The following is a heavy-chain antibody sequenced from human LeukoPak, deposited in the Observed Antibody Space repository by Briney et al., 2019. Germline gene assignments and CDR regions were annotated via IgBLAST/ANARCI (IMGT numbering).Heavy chain of an antibody. V-gene: IGHV3-66*01. D-gene: IGHD4-23*01. CDR1: GFTVSSNN. Sequence: GGSLRLSCAASGFTVSSNNMSWVRQAPGKGLEWLSIIYSGGSTYYADAVKDRFTISRDNSKNMVYFQMNSLRAGDTAVYYCARVKVTPVVDAFDIWGQGTMVTVSS. CDR3: ARVKVTPVVDAFDI. J-gene: IGHJ3*02. CDR2: IYSGGST.